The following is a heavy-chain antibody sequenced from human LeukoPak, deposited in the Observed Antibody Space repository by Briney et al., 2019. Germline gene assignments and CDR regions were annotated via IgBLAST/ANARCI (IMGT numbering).Heavy chain of an antibody. V-gene: IGHV3-7*02. CDR1: GFTFSSYW. CDR3: ARGITGSRSGVDY. Sequence: GGSLRLSCAASGFTFSSYWMSWVRQAPGKGLEWVANIKQDGSEKYCVDSVKGRFTISRDNAKNTLYLQMNSLRAEDMALYYCARGITGSRSGVDYWGQGTLVTVSS. CDR2: IKQDGSEK. D-gene: IGHD1-20*01. J-gene: IGHJ4*02.